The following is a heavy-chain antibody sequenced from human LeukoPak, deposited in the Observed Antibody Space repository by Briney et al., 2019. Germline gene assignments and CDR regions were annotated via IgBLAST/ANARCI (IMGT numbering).Heavy chain of an antibody. CDR2: IKEDGSEK. D-gene: IGHD2-2*01. CDR1: GGSISSSNW. Sequence: GTLSLTCAVSGGSISSSNWWSWVRQAPGKGLEWVANIKEDGSEKHYVDSVKGRFTISRDNAKNSLYLQMNSLRAEDTAVYYCARDDCSSISCYHNWFDPWGQGTLVTVSS. J-gene: IGHJ5*02. CDR3: ARDDCSSISCYHNWFDP. V-gene: IGHV3-7*01.